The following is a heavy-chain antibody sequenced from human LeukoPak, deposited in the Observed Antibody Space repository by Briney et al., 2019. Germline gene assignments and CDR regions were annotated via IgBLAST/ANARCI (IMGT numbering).Heavy chain of an antibody. CDR3: AKGYSGGYPDAFDI. CDR2: ISWNSGSI. Sequence: GGSLRLSCAASGFTFDDYAMHWVRQAPGKGLEWVSGISWNSGSIGYADSVKGRFTISRDNAKNSLYLQMNSLRAEDTALYYCAKGYSGGYPDAFDIWGQGTMVTVSS. J-gene: IGHJ3*02. CDR1: GFTFDDYA. V-gene: IGHV3-9*01. D-gene: IGHD1-26*01.